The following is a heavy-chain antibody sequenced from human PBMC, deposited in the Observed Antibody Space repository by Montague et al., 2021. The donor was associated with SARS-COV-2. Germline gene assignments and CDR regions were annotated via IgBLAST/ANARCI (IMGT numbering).Heavy chain of an antibody. J-gene: IGHJ4*02. CDR1: GGSISSSSYY. Sequence: SETLSLTCTVSGGSISSSSYYWGWIRQPPGKVLEWIGSIYYSGSTYYNPSLKSRVTISVDTSKNQFSLKLSSVTAADTAVYYCATITLGYCTNGVCQPPDYWGQGTLVTVSS. D-gene: IGHD2-8*01. CDR3: ATITLGYCTNGVCQPPDY. V-gene: IGHV4-39*01. CDR2: IYYSGST.